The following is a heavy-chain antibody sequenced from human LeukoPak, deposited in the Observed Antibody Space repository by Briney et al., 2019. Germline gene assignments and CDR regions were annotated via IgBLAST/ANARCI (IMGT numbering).Heavy chain of an antibody. V-gene: IGHV3-30*18. J-gene: IGHJ4*02. CDR2: ISYDGSNK. CDR1: GFTFSSYG. Sequence: GRSLRLSCAASGFTFSSYGMHWVRQAPGKGLEWVAVISYDGSNKYYADSVKGRFTISRDNSKNTVYLQMNSLRAEDTAVYYCAKGIDNYYGSGSYFDYWGQGTLVTVSS. D-gene: IGHD3-10*01. CDR3: AKGIDNYYGSGSYFDY.